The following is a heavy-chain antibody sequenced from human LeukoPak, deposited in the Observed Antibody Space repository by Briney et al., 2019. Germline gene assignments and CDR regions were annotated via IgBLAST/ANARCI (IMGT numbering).Heavy chain of an antibody. CDR1: GGTFSSYA. V-gene: IGHV1-69*04. Sequence: SVKVSCKASGGTFSSYAISWVRQAPGQGLEWMGRIIPILGIANYAQKFQGRVTITADKSTSTAYMELSSLRSEDTAVYYCAREYYYDSSGYGDYWGQGTLVTVSS. CDR2: IIPILGIA. D-gene: IGHD3-22*01. CDR3: AREYYYDSSGYGDY. J-gene: IGHJ4*02.